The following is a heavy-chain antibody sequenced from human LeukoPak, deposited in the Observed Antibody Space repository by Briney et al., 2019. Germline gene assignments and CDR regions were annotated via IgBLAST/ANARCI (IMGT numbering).Heavy chain of an antibody. V-gene: IGHV3-23*01. CDR1: GFTFSSYA. Sequence: GGSLRLSCAASGFTFSSYAVSWVRQAPGKGLEWVSLISGSGGSTYYADSVKGRFTVSRDNSKNTLYLQMNNLRAEDTAVYYCAKGPAMGLSTNFDDWGQGTLVTVSS. D-gene: IGHD4/OR15-4a*01. J-gene: IGHJ4*02. CDR3: AKGPAMGLSTNFDD. CDR2: ISGSGGST.